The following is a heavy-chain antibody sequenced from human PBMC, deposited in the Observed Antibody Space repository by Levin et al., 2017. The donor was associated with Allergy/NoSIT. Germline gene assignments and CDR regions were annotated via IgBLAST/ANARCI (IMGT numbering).Heavy chain of an antibody. V-gene: IGHV4-61*01. J-gene: IGHJ4*02. Sequence: SETLSLTCTVSGGPVSSGSYYWSWIRQPPGKGLEWIGYVYSTGTTNYNPSLKSRVTLSLDTSKNQFSLELSSVTAADTAVYYCVRHKVLKINRYFDYWGQGTLVTVSS. D-gene: IGHD3-16*01. CDR3: VRHKVLKINRYFDY. CDR2: VYSTGTT. CDR1: GGPVSSGSYY.